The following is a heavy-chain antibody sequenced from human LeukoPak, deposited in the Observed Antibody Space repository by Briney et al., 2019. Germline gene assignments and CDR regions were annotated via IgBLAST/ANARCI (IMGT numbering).Heavy chain of an antibody. CDR2: IYTDGSR. J-gene: IGHJ4*02. D-gene: IGHD6-19*01. V-gene: IGHV4-61*02. CDR1: GGSIGSRAYY. CDR3: ASEGLALAGNFYY. Sequence: SETLSLTCTVSGGSIGSRAYYWSWIRQPAGKGLEYIGRIYTDGSRNHNPSLKSRVSISMDTSNNQFSLRVTPVTAADTGVYYCASEGLALAGNFYYWGQGALVTVSS.